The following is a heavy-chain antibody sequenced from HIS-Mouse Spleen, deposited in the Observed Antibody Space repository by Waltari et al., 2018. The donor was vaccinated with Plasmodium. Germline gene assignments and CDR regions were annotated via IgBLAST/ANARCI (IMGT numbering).Heavy chain of an antibody. CDR3: ASSWYWYFDL. J-gene: IGHJ2*01. V-gene: IGHV3-7*01. Sequence: EVQLVESGGGLVHPGGSLRLSCAASGFTFSSYWMSWVRQAQGRGVEWVANIKQDGSEKYYVDSVKGRFTISRDNAKNSLYLQMNSLRAEDTAVYYCASSWYWYFDLWGRGTLVTVSS. CDR1: GFTFSSYW. CDR2: IKQDGSEK. D-gene: IGHD6-13*01.